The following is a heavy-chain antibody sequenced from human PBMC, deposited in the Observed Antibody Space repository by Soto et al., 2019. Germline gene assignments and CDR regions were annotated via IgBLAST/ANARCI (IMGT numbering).Heavy chain of an antibody. V-gene: IGHV3-33*01. CDR1: GFNFNKYG. CDR3: ARERDIGGPEYFQY. D-gene: IGHD2-15*01. CDR2: IWHDGSNK. Sequence: QVQLVESGGGEVQPGRSLRLSCEASGFNFNKYGMHWVRQAPGKGLEWVAVIWHDGSNKDYGESVRGRFTISRDNSKNTLYLEMNSLRVDDTAVYYCARERDIGGPEYFQYWGQGTLVTVSS. J-gene: IGHJ1*01.